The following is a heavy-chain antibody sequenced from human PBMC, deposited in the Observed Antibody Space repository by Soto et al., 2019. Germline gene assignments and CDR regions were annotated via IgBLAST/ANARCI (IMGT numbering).Heavy chain of an antibody. CDR1: GFTFSSYG. V-gene: IGHV3-30*18. Sequence: GGSLRLSCAASGFTFSSYGMHWVRQAPGKGLEWVAVISYDGSNKYYADSVKGRFTISRDNSKNTLYLQLNSLRAEDTAVYSCAKDEGAAAGTGLGYYYYGMDVWGQGTTVTVSS. CDR2: ISYDGSNK. CDR3: AKDEGAAAGTGLGYYYYGMDV. D-gene: IGHD6-13*01. J-gene: IGHJ6*02.